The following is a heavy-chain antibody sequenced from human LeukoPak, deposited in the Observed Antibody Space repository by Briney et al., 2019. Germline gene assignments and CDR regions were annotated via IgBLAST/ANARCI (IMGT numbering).Heavy chain of an antibody. D-gene: IGHD6-13*01. CDR1: GFTVSSKY. CDR3: ATSKQQLDY. V-gene: IGHV3-53*01. Sequence: GGSLRLSCVASGFTVSSKYMSWVRQAPGKGLEWVSVIYSGGSTYYGESVKGRFTISRDNSKNTVYLQMNSLRAEDTAVYYCATSKQQLDYWGQGTLVTVSS. CDR2: IYSGGST. J-gene: IGHJ4*02.